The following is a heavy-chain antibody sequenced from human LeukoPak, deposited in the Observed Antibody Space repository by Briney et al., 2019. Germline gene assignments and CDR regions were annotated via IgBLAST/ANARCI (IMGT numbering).Heavy chain of an antibody. CDR2: IYYSGST. CDR3: ARRDYCTSTSCYESYNWFDP. J-gene: IGHJ5*02. Sequence: SETLSLTCTVSGGSISSYYWSWIRQPPGKGLEWIGYIYYSGSTNYNPSLKSRVTISVDTSNNQFSLRLSSVTAADTAVYYCARRDYCTSTSCYESYNWFDPWGQGTLVTVSS. CDR1: GGSISSYY. V-gene: IGHV4-59*12. D-gene: IGHD2-2*01.